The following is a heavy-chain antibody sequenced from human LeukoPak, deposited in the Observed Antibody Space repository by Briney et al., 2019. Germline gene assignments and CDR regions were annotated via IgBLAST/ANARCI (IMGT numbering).Heavy chain of an antibody. CDR3: VLRGAVAAADF. CDR2: ISSSGSPI. Sequence: GGSLRLSCAASGFTFSSYEMNWVRQAPGKGLEWVSYISSSGSPIYYADSVEGRFTISRDNAKNSLYLQMNSLRAEDTAVYYCVLRGAVAAADFWGQGTLVTVSS. CDR1: GFTFSSYE. D-gene: IGHD6-19*01. J-gene: IGHJ4*02. V-gene: IGHV3-48*03.